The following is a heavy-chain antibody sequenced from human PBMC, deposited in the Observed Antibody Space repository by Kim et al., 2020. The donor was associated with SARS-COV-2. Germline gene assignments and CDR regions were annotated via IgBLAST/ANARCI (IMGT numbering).Heavy chain of an antibody. Sequence: SETLSLTCTVSGGSISSYYWSWIRQPPGKGLEWIGYIYYSGSTKYDPSLRSRVTISVDTSKNQFSLRLSSVTAADTTVYYCARLANPGDTSGWSFDRWGR. V-gene: IGHV4-59*08. J-gene: IGHJ2*01. CDR2: IYYSGST. CDR3: ARLANPGDTSGWSFDR. D-gene: IGHD3-22*01. CDR1: GGSISSYY.